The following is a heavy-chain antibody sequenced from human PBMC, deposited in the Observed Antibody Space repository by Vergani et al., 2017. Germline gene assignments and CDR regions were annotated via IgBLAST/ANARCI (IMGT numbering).Heavy chain of an antibody. Sequence: EVQLLESGGRLVQPGGSLRLSCVASGFAFSRYAMSWVRQAPGKGLEWVSGLTASGSGISYADSVRGRFTISRDNSKNTLFLQMVSLRAEDTAVYYCAKSGWLQHFGAHYFDSWGQGILVTVSS. CDR2: LTASGSGI. CDR1: GFAFSRYA. CDR3: AKSGWLQHFGAHYFDS. V-gene: IGHV3-23*01. D-gene: IGHD5-24*01. J-gene: IGHJ4*02.